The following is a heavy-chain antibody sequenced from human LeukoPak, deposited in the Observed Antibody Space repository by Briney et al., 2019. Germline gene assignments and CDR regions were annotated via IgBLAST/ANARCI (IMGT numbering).Heavy chain of an antibody. CDR2: TYYTGST. Sequence: SETLSLTCIVSGGSISVSSYYWGWVRQPPGKGLEWIGSTYYTGSTYYNPSLRSRVSISGDTSKNQVSLKVNSVTAADTAVYYCARLGAAPGPPHYFYYGMDVWGQGTTVTVS. CDR1: GGSISVSSYY. V-gene: IGHV4-39*01. D-gene: IGHD6-13*01. CDR3: ARLGAAPGPPHYFYYGMDV. J-gene: IGHJ6*02.